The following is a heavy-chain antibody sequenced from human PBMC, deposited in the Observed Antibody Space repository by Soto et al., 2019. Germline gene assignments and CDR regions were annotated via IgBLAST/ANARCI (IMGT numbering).Heavy chain of an antibody. CDR3: AGEPRSSTNSPFDY. D-gene: IGHD6-13*01. Sequence: ASETLSLTCTVSGGSISSYYWSWIRQPAGKGLEWIGRIYTSGSTNYNPSLKSRVTMSVDTSKNQFSLKLSSVTAADTAVYYCAGEPRSSTNSPFDYWGQGTLVTVSS. J-gene: IGHJ4*02. CDR2: IYTSGST. CDR1: GGSISSYY. V-gene: IGHV4-4*07.